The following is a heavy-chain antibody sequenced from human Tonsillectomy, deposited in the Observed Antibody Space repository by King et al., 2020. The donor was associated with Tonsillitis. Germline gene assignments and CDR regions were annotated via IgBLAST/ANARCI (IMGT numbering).Heavy chain of an antibody. V-gene: IGHV3-30*03. CDR1: GYTFSTYD. CDR3: ARDSYSYDY. Sequence: HVQLVESVGGVVQPGRSLRLSCSSSGYTFSTYDMHWVRQCPGQGLEWVAFISYERSNKYYADSVKGLFTISRDNSENTLYLQMNSLRAVETALYYCARDSYSYDYWGQGTLVTVSS. D-gene: IGHD4-11*01. CDR2: ISYERSNK. J-gene: IGHJ4*02.